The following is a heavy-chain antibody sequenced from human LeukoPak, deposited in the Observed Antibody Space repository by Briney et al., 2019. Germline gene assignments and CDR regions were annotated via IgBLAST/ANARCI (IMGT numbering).Heavy chain of an antibody. J-gene: IGHJ4*02. Sequence: PGGSLRLSCAASGFTFSRYAMSWVRKAPGKGLEWVSGLSGSGDNTYYADSVKGRFTISRDNSKNTLYLEMNSLRAEDTAVYYCAKGDIAVAGIDSFDYWGQGTLVTVSS. D-gene: IGHD6-19*01. V-gene: IGHV3-23*01. CDR3: AKGDIAVAGIDSFDY. CDR2: LSGSGDNT. CDR1: GFTFSRYA.